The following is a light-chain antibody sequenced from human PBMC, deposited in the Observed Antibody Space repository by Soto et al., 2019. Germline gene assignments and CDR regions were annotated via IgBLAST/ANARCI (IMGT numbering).Light chain of an antibody. J-gene: IGKJ5*01. CDR1: QDLSVY. Sequence: DIQMTQSPSSLSASVGDRVTITCRASQDLSVYLAWYQQKPGKVPKLLIYSASTLQSGVPSRFSGSGSGKDFTLTISSLQPEDVATYYCKKFNTAPLTFGQGTLLEIK. CDR2: SAS. V-gene: IGKV1-27*01. CDR3: KKFNTAPLT.